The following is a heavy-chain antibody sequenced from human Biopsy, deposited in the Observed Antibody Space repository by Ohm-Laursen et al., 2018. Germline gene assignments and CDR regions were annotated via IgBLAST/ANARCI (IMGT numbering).Heavy chain of an antibody. CDR3: ARDCNGDNCGVDF. V-gene: IGHV1-69*04. Sequence: ASVKVSCKASGGTSSNFAINWVRQAPGQGLECMGRIIPLIGLTNYAQKFQGRVTITADKFTNTVYMELSSLRSGDTAVYFCARDCNGDNCGVDFWGQGTLVTVS. J-gene: IGHJ4*02. D-gene: IGHD2-15*01. CDR1: GGTSSNFA. CDR2: IIPLIGLT.